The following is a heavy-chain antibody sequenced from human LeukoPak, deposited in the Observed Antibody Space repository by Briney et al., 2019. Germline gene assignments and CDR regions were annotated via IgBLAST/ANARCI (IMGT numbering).Heavy chain of an antibody. Sequence: PGGSLRLSCAASGFTFSSYGMHWVRQAPGKGLEWVAVISYDGSNKYYADSVKGRFTISRDNSKNTLYLQMNSLRAEDTAVYYCAKGAAAASYMDVWGKGTTVTVSS. CDR2: ISYDGSNK. CDR1: GFTFSSYG. CDR3: AKGAAAASYMDV. D-gene: IGHD6-25*01. J-gene: IGHJ6*03. V-gene: IGHV3-30*18.